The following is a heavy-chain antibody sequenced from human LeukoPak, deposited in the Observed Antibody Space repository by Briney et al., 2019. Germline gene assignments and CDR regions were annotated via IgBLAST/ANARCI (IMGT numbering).Heavy chain of an antibody. CDR1: GGSISSGSYY. Sequence: SETLSLTCTVSGGSISSGSYYWSWIRQPAGKGLEWIGRIYTSGTTNYNPSLKSRVTISVDTSKNQFSLKLSSVTAADTAVYYCARDGYSGNDGLWGQGTLVTVSS. CDR3: ARDGYSGNDGL. V-gene: IGHV4-61*02. J-gene: IGHJ4*02. CDR2: IYTSGTT. D-gene: IGHD5-12*01.